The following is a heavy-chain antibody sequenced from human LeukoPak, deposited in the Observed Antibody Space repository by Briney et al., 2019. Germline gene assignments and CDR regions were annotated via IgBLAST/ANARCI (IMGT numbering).Heavy chain of an antibody. CDR3: ARAYPRIGKDY. V-gene: IGHV4-34*01. Sequence: SETLSLTCAVYGGSFSGYYWSWIRQPPGKGLEWIGEINHSGSTNDNPSLKSRVTISVDTSKNQFSLKLSSVTAADTAVYYCARAYPRIGKDYWGQGTLVTVSS. D-gene: IGHD2/OR15-2a*01. J-gene: IGHJ4*02. CDR1: GGSFSGYY. CDR2: INHSGST.